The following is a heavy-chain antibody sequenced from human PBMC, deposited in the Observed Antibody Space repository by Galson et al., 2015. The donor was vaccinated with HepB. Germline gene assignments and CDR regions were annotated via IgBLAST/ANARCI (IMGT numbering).Heavy chain of an antibody. D-gene: IGHD1-1*01. Sequence: SVKVSCKASGYTFTSYDINWVRQATGQGLEWMGWMNPNSGNTGYAQKFQGRVTMTRNTSISTAYMELSSLRSEDTAVYYCARTRNWNEYYFDYWGQGTQVTVSS. V-gene: IGHV1-8*01. CDR2: MNPNSGNT. CDR1: GYTFTSYD. J-gene: IGHJ4*02. CDR3: ARTRNWNEYYFDY.